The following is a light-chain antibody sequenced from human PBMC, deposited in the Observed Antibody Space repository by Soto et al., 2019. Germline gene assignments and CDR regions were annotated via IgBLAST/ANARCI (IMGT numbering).Light chain of an antibody. CDR3: ATWDSSLNVYV. Sequence: QSVLTQPPSVSAAPGQKVTISCSGSSSNIGKNYVSWYQQLPGTAPKLLIYDTDKRPSGILDRFSGSKSGTSATLGITGLQTGDEADYYCATWDSSLNVYVFGTATKVTVL. CDR1: SSNIGKNY. CDR2: DTD. V-gene: IGLV1-51*01. J-gene: IGLJ1*01.